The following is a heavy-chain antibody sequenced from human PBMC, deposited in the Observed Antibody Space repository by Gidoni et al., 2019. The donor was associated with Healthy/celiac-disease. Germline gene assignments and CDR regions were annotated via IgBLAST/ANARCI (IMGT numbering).Heavy chain of an antibody. CDR2: IRSKAYGVTT. Sequence: EVQLVAFGGGLVQPARFPSPFCTASGFPFGDYPTNWFRQAPGKGLAWVGFIRSKAYGVTTEYAASVKGRFTISRDESKSIAYLQMNSLKTEDTAVYYCTRPTTGFLEWLLPVSYWGQGTLVTVSS. D-gene: IGHD3-3*01. CDR1: GFPFGDYP. V-gene: IGHV3-49*03. J-gene: IGHJ4*02. CDR3: TRPTTGFLEWLLPVSY.